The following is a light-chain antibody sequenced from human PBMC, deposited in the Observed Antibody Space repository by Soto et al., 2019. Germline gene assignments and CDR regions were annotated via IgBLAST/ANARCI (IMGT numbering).Light chain of an antibody. V-gene: IGKV1-5*03. Sequence: IQMTQSPSTLSASVGDRVTITCRASQSINSRLAWYQQKPGKAPNLLIYKASTLQSGIPSRFSGSGSGTEFTLTISSLQPDDFATYYCQQYDSYSYNFGQGTK. CDR2: KAS. CDR1: QSINSR. J-gene: IGKJ2*01. CDR3: QQYDSYSYN.